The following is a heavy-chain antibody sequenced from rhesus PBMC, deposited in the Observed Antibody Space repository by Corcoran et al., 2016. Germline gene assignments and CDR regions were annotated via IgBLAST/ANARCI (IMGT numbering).Heavy chain of an antibody. D-gene: IGHD5-30*01. CDR1: GGSISDSYR. V-gene: IGHV4S10*01. Sequence: QVQLQESGPGVVKPSESLSLTCAVSGGSISDSYRWSWIRQPPGKGLEWIDYIYGSSTSTNYNTSLKGRVAISKDTSNDQFSLKLSSVTAADTAVYYCAREDTAGTVIGYWGQGVLVTVSS. CDR2: IYGSSTST. CDR3: AREDTAGTVIGY. J-gene: IGHJ4*01.